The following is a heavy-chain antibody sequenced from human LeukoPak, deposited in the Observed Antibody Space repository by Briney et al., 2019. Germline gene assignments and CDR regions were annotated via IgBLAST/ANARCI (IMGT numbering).Heavy chain of an antibody. CDR3: ARGWGFYGSGSYYNSKRNDY. D-gene: IGHD3-10*01. CDR2: IYHSGST. J-gene: IGHJ4*02. V-gene: IGHV4-4*02. CDR1: GGSISSSNW. Sequence: PSETLSLTCAVSGGSISSSNWWSWVRQPPGKGLEWIGEIYHSGSTNYNPSLKSRVTISVDKSKNQFSLKLSSVTAADTAVYYCARGWGFYGSGSYYNSKRNDYWGQGTLVTVSS.